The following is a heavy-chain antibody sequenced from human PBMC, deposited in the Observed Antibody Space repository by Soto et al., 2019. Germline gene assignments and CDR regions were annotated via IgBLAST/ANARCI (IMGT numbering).Heavy chain of an antibody. CDR2: FNSSGGST. J-gene: IGHJ2*01. CDR3: ARGGYDWYFDL. V-gene: IGHV1-46*02. Sequence: QVQLVQSGAEVKKPGPSVKVSCKASGYTFNSYYIHWVRQAPGQGLEWMGIFNSSGGSTNYAQKLQGRVTLTRDTSTSTVYMELSSLRSEDTAIYYCARGGYDWYFDLWGRGTLVTVSS. CDR1: GYTFNSYY. D-gene: IGHD5-18*01.